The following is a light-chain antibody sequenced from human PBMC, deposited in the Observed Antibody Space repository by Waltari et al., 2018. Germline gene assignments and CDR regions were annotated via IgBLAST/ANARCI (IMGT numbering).Light chain of an antibody. V-gene: IGLV2-14*01. CDR3: SSYTTSSAPGV. Sequence: QSALTQPASVSGSPGQSITISCSGTDSDVGASDFVSWYQQHPGKAPHLIIYEVSNRPSGISHRFSASKSGNTASLTISGLQAEDEADYYCSSYTTSSAPGVFGTGTRVTVL. CDR2: EVS. J-gene: IGLJ1*01. CDR1: DSDVGASDF.